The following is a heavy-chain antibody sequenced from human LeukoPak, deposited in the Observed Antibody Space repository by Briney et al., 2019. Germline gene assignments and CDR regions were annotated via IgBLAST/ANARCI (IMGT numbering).Heavy chain of an antibody. D-gene: IGHD5-12*01. CDR3: ASGYVTVSTALFDY. Sequence: SVKVSCKASGGTFSSYAISWVRQAPGQGLEWMGRIIPIRGIANYAQKFQGRVTITADKSTSTAYMELSSLKSEDTAVYYCASGYVTVSTALFDYWGQGTVVTVSS. CDR2: IIPIRGIA. J-gene: IGHJ4*02. V-gene: IGHV1-69*04. CDR1: GGTFSSYA.